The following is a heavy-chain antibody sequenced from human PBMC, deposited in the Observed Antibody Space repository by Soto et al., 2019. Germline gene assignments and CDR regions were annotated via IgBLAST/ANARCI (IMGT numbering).Heavy chain of an antibody. D-gene: IGHD6-13*01. V-gene: IGHV3-23*01. CDR3: AKGLAAAGPLDY. CDR1: GFSFGTYA. Sequence: GGSLRLSCVASGFSFGTYAMTWVRQVPGKGLEWVSTISGGIGSTFYADSVKGRFTISRDISKKMLFLHMNGLRGEDTGTYYCAKGLAAAGPLDYWGQGAQVTVSS. J-gene: IGHJ4*02. CDR2: ISGGIGST.